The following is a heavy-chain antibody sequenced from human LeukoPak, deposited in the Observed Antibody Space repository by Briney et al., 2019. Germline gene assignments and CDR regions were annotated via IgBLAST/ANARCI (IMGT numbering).Heavy chain of an antibody. D-gene: IGHD2-2*03. Sequence: GGSLRLSCAASGFTFSDYGMDWVRQAPGKGLEWVAFIRFDGSNKYYADSVKGRFTISRDNSKNTLYLQMNSLRAEDTAAYYCARDALDIPAYYYYFYMDVWGKGTTVTVSS. CDR2: IRFDGSNK. CDR1: GFTFSDYG. V-gene: IGHV3-30*02. CDR3: ARDALDIPAYYYYFYMDV. J-gene: IGHJ6*03.